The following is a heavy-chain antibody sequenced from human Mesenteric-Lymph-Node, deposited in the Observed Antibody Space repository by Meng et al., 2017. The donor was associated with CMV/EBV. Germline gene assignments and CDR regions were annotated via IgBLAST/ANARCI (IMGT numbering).Heavy chain of an antibody. Sequence: GSLRLSCSVSGGSISSYYWSWIRQPPGKGLEWIGYIYYSGSTNYNPSLKSRVTISVDTSKNQFSLKLSSVTAADTAVYYCARVVGGNQIYYYYGMDVWGQGTTVTVSS. J-gene: IGHJ6*02. V-gene: IGHV4-59*01. D-gene: IGHD4-23*01. CDR2: IYYSGST. CDR1: GGSISSYY. CDR3: ARVVGGNQIYYYYGMDV.